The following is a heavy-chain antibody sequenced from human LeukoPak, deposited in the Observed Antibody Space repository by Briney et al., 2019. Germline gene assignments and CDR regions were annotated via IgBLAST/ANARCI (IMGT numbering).Heavy chain of an antibody. CDR1: GGSMSSYY. J-gene: IGHJ4*02. D-gene: IGHD4-17*01. CDR3: ARGGTMTTVPL. Sequence: PSETLSLTCIVSGGSMSSYYWRWIRQPPGKGLEWIGYMYYSGSTNYNYNPSLKSRVTISVDTSKNQFSLKLSSVTAADTAVYYRARGGTMTTVPLWGQGTLVTVSS. V-gene: IGHV4-59*08. CDR2: MYYSGST.